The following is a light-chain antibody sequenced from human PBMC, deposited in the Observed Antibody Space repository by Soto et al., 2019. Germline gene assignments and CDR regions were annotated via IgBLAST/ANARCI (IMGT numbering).Light chain of an antibody. CDR1: QSVSSY. Sequence: EIVLTQSPATLSLSPGERATLSCRASQSVSSYLAWYQQKPGQAPRLLIYDASNRATGIPARFSGSGSGTDFTLTISSLEPDDFAVYYCQQHSNWPPLTFGQGTRLEIK. CDR3: QQHSNWPPLT. V-gene: IGKV3-11*01. CDR2: DAS. J-gene: IGKJ5*01.